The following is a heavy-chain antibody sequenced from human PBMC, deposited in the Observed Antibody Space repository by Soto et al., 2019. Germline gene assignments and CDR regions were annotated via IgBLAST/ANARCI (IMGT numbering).Heavy chain of an antibody. D-gene: IGHD5-18*01. CDR3: GHSYGRGAFDI. V-gene: IGHV3-23*01. CDR1: GFTFSNYA. CDR2: ISASGGST. J-gene: IGHJ3*02. Sequence: PGGSLRLSCAASGFTFSNYAMSWGRQAPGKGLEWFSVISASGGSTYYADSVKGRFAISRDNSRNTLYLQMNSLRAEDTAVYYCGHSYGRGAFDIWGQGTMVTVSS.